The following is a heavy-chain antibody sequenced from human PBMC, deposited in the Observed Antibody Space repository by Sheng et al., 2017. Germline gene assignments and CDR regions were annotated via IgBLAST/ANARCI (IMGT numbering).Heavy chain of an antibody. J-gene: IGHJ4*02. D-gene: IGHD3-22*01. CDR2: IYHSGST. CDR3: ARGDYYDSSGYYYTYFDY. Sequence: QVQLQESGPGLVKPSETLSLTCTVSGYSISSGYYWGWIRQPPGKGLEWIGSIYHSGSTYYNPSLKSRVTMSVDTSKNQFSLKLSSVTAADTAVYYCARGDYYDSSGYYYTYFDYWGQGTLVTVSS. V-gene: IGHV4-38-2*02. CDR1: GYSISSGYY.